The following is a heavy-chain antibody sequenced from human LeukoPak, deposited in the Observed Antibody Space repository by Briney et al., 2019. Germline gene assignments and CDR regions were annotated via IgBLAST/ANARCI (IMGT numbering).Heavy chain of an antibody. CDR3: ARGGRQKGPYLDV. Sequence: GGSLRLSCAASGFTFSSYAMHWVRQAPGKGLEWVAVISYDGSNKYYADSVKGRFTISRDNSKNTLYLQMNSLRAEDTAVYYCARGGRQKGPYLDVWGKGTTVTVSS. V-gene: IGHV3-30*04. CDR1: GFTFSSYA. CDR2: ISYDGSNK. J-gene: IGHJ6*03.